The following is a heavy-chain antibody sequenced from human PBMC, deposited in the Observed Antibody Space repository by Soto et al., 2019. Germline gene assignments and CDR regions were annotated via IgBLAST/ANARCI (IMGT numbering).Heavy chain of an antibody. J-gene: IGHJ4*02. D-gene: IGHD1-1*01. CDR3: ARGGYGDY. CDR1: GYAFTTYG. V-gene: IGHV1-18*01. CDR2: ISAHNGNT. Sequence: QVHLVQSGAEVKKPGASVKVSCKGSGYAFTTYGITWVRQAPGQGLEWMGWISAHNGNTNYAQKLQGRVTVTRDTSTSTAYMELTSLRSDDTAVYSCARGGYGDYWGQGALVTVSS.